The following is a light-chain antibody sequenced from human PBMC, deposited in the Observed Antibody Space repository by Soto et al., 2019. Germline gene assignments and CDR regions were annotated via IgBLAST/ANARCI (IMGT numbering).Light chain of an antibody. CDR2: DAS. J-gene: IGKJ1*01. Sequence: EIVLTQSPGTLSLSPGERGTLSCRASQSVSSGYLAWYQQKPGQAPRLLIYDASSRATGIPDRFSGSGSGTDFTLTISRLEPEDFAVYYCQQYGGSPRTFDQGTKVDIK. CDR1: QSVSSGY. CDR3: QQYGGSPRT. V-gene: IGKV3-20*01.